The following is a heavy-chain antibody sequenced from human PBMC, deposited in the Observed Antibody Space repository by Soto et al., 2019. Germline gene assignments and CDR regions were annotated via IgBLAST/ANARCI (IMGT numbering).Heavy chain of an antibody. Sequence: LSLTCAVYGGSFSAYYWSWIRQPPGKGLEWVSNIRANDESIYYADSVKGRVSVSRDNAKNSLFLEMNSLRVDDTAVYYCARETLRDAIDIWGQGTMVTVSS. CDR3: ARETLRDAIDI. V-gene: IGHV3-11*04. CDR1: GGSFSAYY. CDR2: IRANDESI. J-gene: IGHJ3*02.